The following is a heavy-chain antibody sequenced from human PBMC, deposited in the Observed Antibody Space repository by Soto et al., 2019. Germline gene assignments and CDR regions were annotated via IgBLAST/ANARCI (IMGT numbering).Heavy chain of an antibody. V-gene: IGHV3-23*01. CDR3: AKGID. D-gene: IGHD2-15*01. J-gene: IGHJ4*02. CDR2: IADSRDRT. CDR1: GFTFRSYA. Sequence: EVHLLESGGGLVQPGGSLRLSCAASGFTFRSYAMSWVRQAPGKGLEWVSVIADSRDRTYYADSVKGRFTISRDNSKNTLYLQMHNLRAEDTATYYCAKGIDWGQGTRVTVAS.